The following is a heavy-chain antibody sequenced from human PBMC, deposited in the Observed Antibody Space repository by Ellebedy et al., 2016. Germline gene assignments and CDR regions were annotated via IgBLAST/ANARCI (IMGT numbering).Heavy chain of an antibody. D-gene: IGHD1-1*01. CDR2: IAYHGREQ. Sequence: GESLKISXEASGFTFSNFGIHWVRQAPGKGLEWVALIAYHGREQFYADSVRGRFTISRDDSKNTLYLQMNSLRADDAAVYYCARDRRERTALGGFNVWGQGTKVSVS. CDR1: GFTFSNFG. J-gene: IGHJ3*01. CDR3: ARDRRERTALGGFNV. V-gene: IGHV3-30*03.